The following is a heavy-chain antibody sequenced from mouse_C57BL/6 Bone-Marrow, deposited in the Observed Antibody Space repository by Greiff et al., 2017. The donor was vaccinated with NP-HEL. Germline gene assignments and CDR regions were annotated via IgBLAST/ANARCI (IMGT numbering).Heavy chain of an antibody. CDR3: ARGGIYYGNYGYFDY. D-gene: IGHD2-1*01. Sequence: QVQLKESGAELARPGTSVKLSCKASGYTFTSYGISWVKKRTGQGLEWIGEIYPRSGNTYYNEKFKGKATLTADKSSSTAYMELRSLTSEDSAVYFCARGGIYYGNYGYFDYWGQGTTLTVSS. J-gene: IGHJ2*01. CDR2: IYPRSGNT. CDR1: GYTFTSYG. V-gene: IGHV1-81*01.